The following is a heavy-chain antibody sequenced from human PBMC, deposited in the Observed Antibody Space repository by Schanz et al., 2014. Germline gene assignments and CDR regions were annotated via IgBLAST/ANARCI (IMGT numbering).Heavy chain of an antibody. CDR2: ISGSGNTI. J-gene: IGHJ4*02. CDR1: GFTFSSHS. CDR3: ARRYSGRYCFDY. Sequence: EVQLVESGGNLVQPGGSLRLSCVASGFTFSSHSMNWVRQAPGQGLEWLSYISGSGNTIYYADSVKGRFTISRDNAKNSLSLHMDRLRYEDTAVYYCARRYSGRYCFDYWGQGTLVAVSS. V-gene: IGHV3-48*02. D-gene: IGHD1-26*01.